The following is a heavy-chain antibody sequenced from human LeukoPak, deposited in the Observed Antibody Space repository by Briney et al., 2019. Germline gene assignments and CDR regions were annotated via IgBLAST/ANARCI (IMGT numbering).Heavy chain of an antibody. J-gene: IGHJ4*02. CDR2: ISSSSSTI. CDR1: GFTFSSYS. D-gene: IGHD1-26*01. Sequence: GGSLRLSCAASGFTFSSYSMNWVRQAPGKGLEWVSFISSSSSTIYYADSVKGRFTISRDNAKNSLYLQMNSLRAEDTAVYYCASDRGGSYSAIDYWGQGTMVTVSS. CDR3: ASDRGGSYSAIDY. V-gene: IGHV3-48*04.